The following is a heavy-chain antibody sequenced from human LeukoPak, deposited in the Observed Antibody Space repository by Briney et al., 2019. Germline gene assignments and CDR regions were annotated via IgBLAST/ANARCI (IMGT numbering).Heavy chain of an antibody. CDR3: VRDLGHSRHYFEY. D-gene: IGHD7-27*01. CDR1: GFTFNSFF. J-gene: IGHJ4*02. Sequence: GGSLRLSCAASGFTFNSFFVSWVRLTPGRELEWLACISQDGSETFYMDSVRGRFTISRDNTKNSLYLQMDSLRAEDTAVYFCVRDLGHSRHYFEYWGQGALVTVSS. CDR2: ISQDGSET. V-gene: IGHV3-7*01.